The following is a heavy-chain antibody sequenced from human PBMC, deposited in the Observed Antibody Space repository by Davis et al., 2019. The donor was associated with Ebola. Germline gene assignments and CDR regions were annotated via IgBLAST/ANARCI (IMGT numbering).Heavy chain of an antibody. Sequence: MPSETLSLTCIVSGNSINSAYYWGWIRQPPGKGLEWIGTIYHNGTAHYNPSLKSRVTISMDSSQNHFSQKLTSVTAADTAVYYCARVVGTPTGTLNGYYGLDVWGRGTTVTVSS. J-gene: IGHJ6*04. D-gene: IGHD1-1*01. CDR3: ARVVGTPTGTLNGYYGLDV. CDR1: GNSINSAYY. CDR2: IYHNGTA. V-gene: IGHV4-38-2*02.